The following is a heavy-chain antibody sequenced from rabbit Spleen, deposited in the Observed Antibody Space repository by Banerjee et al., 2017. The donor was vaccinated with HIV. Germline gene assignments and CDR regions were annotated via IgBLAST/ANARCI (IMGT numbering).Heavy chain of an antibody. D-gene: IGHD6-1*01. Sequence: QSLEESGGDLVKPGASLTLTCTASGFSFSSSDYLCWVRQAPGKGLEWIGCIYAGSVGAWYASWVNDQFSISKTSSTTVTLQMTSLTAADTATYFCARSNGGGTNGRAYTTANLWGQGTLVTVS. CDR2: IYAGSVGA. CDR1: GFSFSSSDY. CDR3: ARSNGGGTNGRAYTTANL. J-gene: IGHJ4*01. V-gene: IGHV1S40*01.